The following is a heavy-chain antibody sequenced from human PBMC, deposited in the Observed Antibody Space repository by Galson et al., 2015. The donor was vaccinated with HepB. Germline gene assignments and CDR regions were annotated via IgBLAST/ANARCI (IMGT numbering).Heavy chain of an antibody. CDR3: AKDESSVIVRATFLDF. CDR2: ISYDGTNK. CDR1: GFTFSSYG. Sequence: SLRLSCAASGFTFSSYGMHWVRQAPGKGLEWVAVISYDGTNKYYADSVKGRFTISRDNSQNTLYLQMKSLRAEDTAVYYCAKDESSVIVRATFLDFWGQGTLVTVSP. J-gene: IGHJ4*02. V-gene: IGHV3-30*18. D-gene: IGHD1-26*01.